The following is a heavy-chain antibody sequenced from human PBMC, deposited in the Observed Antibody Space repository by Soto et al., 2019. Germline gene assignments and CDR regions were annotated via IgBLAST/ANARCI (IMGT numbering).Heavy chain of an antibody. CDR2: ISYDGSNK. V-gene: IGHV3-30-3*01. D-gene: IGHD4-17*01. Sequence: PGGSLRLSXVASGFTFSNYAMNWVRQAPGKGLEWVAVISYDGSNKYYADSVKGRITISRDNSRNTLYLQMNNLRAEDTAMYYCARDLGNNYGSFAYWGQGTLVTVSS. CDR1: GFTFSNYA. CDR3: ARDLGNNYGSFAY. J-gene: IGHJ4*02.